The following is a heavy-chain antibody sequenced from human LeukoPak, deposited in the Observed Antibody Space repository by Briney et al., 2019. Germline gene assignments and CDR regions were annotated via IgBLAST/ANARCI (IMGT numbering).Heavy chain of an antibody. CDR3: ARDGTTGTTVAFDI. Sequence: ASVKVSCKASGGTFSSYAISWVRQAPGQGLEWMGGIIPIFGTANYAQKFQGRVTITTDESTSTAYMELSSLRSEDTAVYYCARDGTTGTTVAFDIWAQGTMVTVSS. V-gene: IGHV1-69*05. J-gene: IGHJ3*02. CDR1: GGTFSSYA. CDR2: IIPIFGTA. D-gene: IGHD1-1*01.